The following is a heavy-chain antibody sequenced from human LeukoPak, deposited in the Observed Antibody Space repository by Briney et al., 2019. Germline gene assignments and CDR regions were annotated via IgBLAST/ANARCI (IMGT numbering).Heavy chain of an antibody. CDR3: AREGGDSSGTAFDI. CDR1: GFTFRTYA. Sequence: GGSLRLSCAASGFTFRTYAMHWVRQAPGKGLEWVAVFTYDGSDKYYADYVKGRFSISRDNSKGMLFLQMNGLRVEDTAVYYCAREGGDSSGTAFDIWGPGTMVTVSS. D-gene: IGHD3-22*01. V-gene: IGHV3-30*04. J-gene: IGHJ3*02. CDR2: FTYDGSDK.